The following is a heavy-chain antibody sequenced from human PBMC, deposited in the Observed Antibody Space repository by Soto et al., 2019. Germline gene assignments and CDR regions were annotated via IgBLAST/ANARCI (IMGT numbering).Heavy chain of an antibody. CDR1: AFTFSRYW. V-gene: IGHV3-74*01. D-gene: IGHD2-21*01. J-gene: IGHJ6*02. CDR2: INSDGSIT. CDR3: ARRDQIAYYYGMDV. Sequence: PGGSLRLSCAASAFTFSRYWMNWVRQAPGKGPVWVSRINSDGSITGYADSVKGRFTISRDNAKNTLYLQMNSLSAEDTAVYYCARRDQIAYYYGMDVWGQGTTVTVSS.